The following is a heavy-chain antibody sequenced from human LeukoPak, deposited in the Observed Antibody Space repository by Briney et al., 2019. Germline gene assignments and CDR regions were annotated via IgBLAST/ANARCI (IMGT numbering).Heavy chain of an antibody. J-gene: IGHJ6*02. D-gene: IGHD3-16*01. Sequence: GGSLRLSCAASGFTFSSYSMNWVRQAPGKGLEWVSSISYSGTYIYYADSVKGRFSISRDNAKNSLYLQMNSLRAEDTAVYFCARGGGLDVWGQGATVTVSS. CDR1: GFTFSSYS. V-gene: IGHV3-21*01. CDR3: ARGGGLDV. CDR2: ISYSGTYI.